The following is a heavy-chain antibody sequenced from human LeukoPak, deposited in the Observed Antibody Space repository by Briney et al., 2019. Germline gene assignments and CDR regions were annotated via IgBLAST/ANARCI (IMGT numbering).Heavy chain of an antibody. D-gene: IGHD3-10*02. CDR3: ARDQRCSRFDGGCDQWYFDL. CDR1: CGSISGYY. CDR2: VYHRGFT. V-gene: IGHV4-59*01. Sequence: TAETLSLTCTVACGSISGYYWSWLRQSPEKGLGWIGYVYHRGFTHYNPSLRGRVTISVDLSRNQFSLKLTSATAADTAMYYCARDQRCSRFDGGCDQWYFDLWGRGTLVTVSS. J-gene: IGHJ2*01.